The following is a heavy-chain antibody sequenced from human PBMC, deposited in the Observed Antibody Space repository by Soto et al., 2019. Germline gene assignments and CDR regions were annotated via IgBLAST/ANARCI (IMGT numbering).Heavy chain of an antibody. D-gene: IGHD6-13*01. CDR3: ARSSHKESWFDP. J-gene: IGHJ5*02. Sequence: PSETLSLTCTVSGGSGSNFYGNWIRQAAGKRLEWIGRIYTSGSTNYNPSLRSRVAMSIDTSRNQFSLKLNSVTAADTAVYYCARSSHKESWFDPWGQGTLVTVSS. CDR2: IYTSGST. CDR1: GGSGSNFY. V-gene: IGHV4-4*07.